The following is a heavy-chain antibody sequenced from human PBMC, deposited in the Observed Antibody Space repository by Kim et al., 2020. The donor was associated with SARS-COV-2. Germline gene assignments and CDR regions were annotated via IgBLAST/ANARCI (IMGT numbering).Heavy chain of an antibody. D-gene: IGHD6-6*01. J-gene: IGHJ4*02. V-gene: IGHV3-7*03. CDR2: IKQDGSEK. Sequence: GGSLRLSCAASGFTFSSYWMSWIRQAPGKGLEWVANIKQDGSEKYYVDSVKGRFTISRANAKNSLYLQMNSLRAEDTAVYYCVKVGTSTSTPHWGQGTLVTVSS. CDR1: GFTFSSYW. CDR3: VKVGTSTSTPH.